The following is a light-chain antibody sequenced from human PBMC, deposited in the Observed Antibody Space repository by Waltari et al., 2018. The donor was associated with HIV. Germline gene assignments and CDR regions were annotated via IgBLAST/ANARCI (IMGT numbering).Light chain of an antibody. V-gene: IGKV3-15*01. CDR3: QQYNNWWT. Sequence: TQSPATLSVSPGERATLSCRASQSVRSNLAWYQQKPGQAPRLLIYDASTRATGIPARFSGSGSGTEFSLTISSLQSEDFAVYYCQQYNNWWTFGQGTKVEIK. CDR2: DAS. CDR1: QSVRSN. J-gene: IGKJ1*01.